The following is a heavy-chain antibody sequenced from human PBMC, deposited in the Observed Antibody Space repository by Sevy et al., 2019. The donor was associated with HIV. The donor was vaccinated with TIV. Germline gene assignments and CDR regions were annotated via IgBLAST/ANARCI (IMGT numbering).Heavy chain of an antibody. D-gene: IGHD3-10*01. Sequence: GGSLRLSCAASGFTFSNAWMSWVRQAPGKGLEWVGRIKSKTDGGTTDYAAPVKGRFTISRDDSKNTLYLQMNSLKTEDTAVCYCTTAFMVQGVIGNYYYYGMDVWGQGTTVTVSS. CDR3: TTAFMVQGVIGNYYYYGMDV. V-gene: IGHV3-15*01. J-gene: IGHJ6*02. CDR2: IKSKTDGGTT. CDR1: GFTFSNAW.